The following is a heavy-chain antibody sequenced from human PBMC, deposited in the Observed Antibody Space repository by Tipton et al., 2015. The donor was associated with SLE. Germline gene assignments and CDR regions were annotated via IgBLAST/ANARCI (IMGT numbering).Heavy chain of an antibody. D-gene: IGHD3-22*01. CDR2: MYHSEIGET. J-gene: IGHJ4*02. CDR1: GDSIVSENW. CDR3: ARDEYRYDGTGYHLLGHFDY. Sequence: TLSLTCAVSGDSIVSENWWTWVRQPPGKGLEWIGEMYHSEIGETTYNPSLKSRVTMSLDKSKNQLFLKMDSMTAADTAVYYCARDEYRYDGTGYHLLGHFDYWGQGTLVTVSS. V-gene: IGHV4-4*02.